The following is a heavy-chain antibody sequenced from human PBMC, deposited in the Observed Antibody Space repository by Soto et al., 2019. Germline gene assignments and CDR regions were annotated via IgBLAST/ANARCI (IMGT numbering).Heavy chain of an antibody. CDR2: IYYSGST. CDR3: ASQGGGYSYGPGDWFDP. J-gene: IGHJ5*02. Sequence: KTSETLSLTCTVSGGSISSYYWSWIRQPPGKGLEWIGHIYYSGSTNYNPSLKSRVTISVDTSKNQFSLKLSSVTAADTAVYYCASQGGGYSYGPGDWFDPWGQGTLVTVSS. CDR1: GGSISSYY. V-gene: IGHV4-59*01. D-gene: IGHD5-18*01.